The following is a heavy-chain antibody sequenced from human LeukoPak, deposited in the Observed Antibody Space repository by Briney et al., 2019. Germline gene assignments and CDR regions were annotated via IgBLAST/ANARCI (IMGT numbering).Heavy chain of an antibody. CDR1: GYTFTGYY. Sequence: GASVKVSCKASGYTFTGYYMHWVRQAPGQGLEWMGWINPNSGGTNYAQKFQGRVTMTRDTSISTAYMELSRLRSDDTAVYYCARGSMVRLQYSSSSGFDTNSEYWGQGTLVTVSS. V-gene: IGHV1-2*02. D-gene: IGHD6-6*01. CDR3: ARGSMVRLQYSSSSGFDTNSEY. J-gene: IGHJ4*02. CDR2: INPNSGGT.